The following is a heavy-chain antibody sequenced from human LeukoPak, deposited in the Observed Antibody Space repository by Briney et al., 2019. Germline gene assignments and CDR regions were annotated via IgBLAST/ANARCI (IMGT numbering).Heavy chain of an antibody. J-gene: IGHJ4*02. Sequence: ASVKVSCKASGYTFTSYGISWVRQAPGQGLEWMGWISVYNGNTNYAQKLQGRVTMTTDTSTSTAYMELRSLRSDDTAVYYCARVSVIREALDYWGQGTLVTVSS. V-gene: IGHV1-18*01. CDR2: ISVYNGNT. CDR1: GYTFTSYG. D-gene: IGHD3-10*01. CDR3: ARVSVIREALDY.